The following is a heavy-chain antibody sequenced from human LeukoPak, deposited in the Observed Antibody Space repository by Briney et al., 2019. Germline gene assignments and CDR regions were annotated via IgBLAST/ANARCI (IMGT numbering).Heavy chain of an antibody. J-gene: IGHJ4*02. CDR1: GFTFSSYA. Sequence: PGGSLRLSCAASGFTFSSYAMSWVRQAPGKGLEWVSAIIDSGGSTYYADSVKGRFTISRDNSKNTLYLQMNSLRAEDTAMYYCAKGAGGSGYYFHFDYWGQGTLVTVSS. V-gene: IGHV3-23*01. CDR2: IIDSGGST. CDR3: AKGAGGSGYYFHFDY. D-gene: IGHD3-22*01.